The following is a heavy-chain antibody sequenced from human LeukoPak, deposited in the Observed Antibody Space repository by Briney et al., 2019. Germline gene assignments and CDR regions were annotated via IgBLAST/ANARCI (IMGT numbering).Heavy chain of an antibody. CDR2: ISYDGSNK. CDR3: AKGEETAMVDDAFDI. J-gene: IGHJ3*02. CDR1: GFTFSSYG. D-gene: IGHD5-18*01. V-gene: IGHV3-30*18. Sequence: PGRSLRLSCAASGFTFSSYGMHWVRQAPGKGLEWVAVISYDGSNKYYADSVKGRFTISRDNSKNTLYLQMNSLRAEDTAVYYCAKGEETAMVDDAFDIWGQGIMVTVSS.